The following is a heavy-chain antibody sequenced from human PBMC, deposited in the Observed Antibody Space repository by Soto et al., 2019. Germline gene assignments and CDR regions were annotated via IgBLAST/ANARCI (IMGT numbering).Heavy chain of an antibody. J-gene: IGHJ4*02. Sequence: PSETLSLTCTVSGGSISSGGYYWSWIRQHPGKGLEWIGYIYYSGSTYYNPSLKSRVTISVDTSKNQFSLKLSSVTAADTAVYYCARDNGYSYGYTLDHWGQGTLVTVSS. CDR1: GGSISSGGYY. CDR2: IYYSGST. D-gene: IGHD5-18*01. CDR3: ARDNGYSYGYTLDH. V-gene: IGHV4-31*03.